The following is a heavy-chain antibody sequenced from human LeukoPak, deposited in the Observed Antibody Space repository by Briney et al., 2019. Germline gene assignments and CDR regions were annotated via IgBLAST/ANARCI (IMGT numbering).Heavy chain of an antibody. J-gene: IGHJ3*02. Sequence: KPGGSLRLSCEASGFTLTNYAMYWVRQAAGKGLVWVSYISSSGSTIYYADSVKGRFTISRDNAKNSLYLQMNSLRAEDTAVYYCARALRGDAFDIWGQGTMVTVSS. CDR3: ARALRGDAFDI. D-gene: IGHD3-10*01. CDR2: ISSSGSTI. CDR1: GFTLTNYA. V-gene: IGHV3-11*01.